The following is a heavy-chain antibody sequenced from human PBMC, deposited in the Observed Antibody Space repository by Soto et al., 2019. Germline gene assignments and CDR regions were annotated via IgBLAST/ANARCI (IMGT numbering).Heavy chain of an antibody. CDR2: IYDSGRT. J-gene: IGHJ3*02. CDR3: ARRFAVVVTAGDAFDI. V-gene: IGHV4-30-4*01. CDR1: GGSISSGDYY. Sequence: QVELQESGPGLVKPSQTLSLTCTVSGGSISSGDYYWSWIRQPPGKGLEWIGCIYDSGRTLYNPSLQSRVNISVDTSKNQFSLRLSSVTAADTAVYYCARRFAVVVTAGDAFDIWGQGTMVTVSS. D-gene: IGHD2-21*02.